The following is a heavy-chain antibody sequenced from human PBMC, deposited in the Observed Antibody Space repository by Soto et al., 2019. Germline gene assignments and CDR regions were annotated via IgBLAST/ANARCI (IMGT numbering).Heavy chain of an antibody. J-gene: IGHJ4*02. D-gene: IGHD6-25*01. CDR1: NFTFSDYF. V-gene: IGHV3-11*01. CDR2: ITSGGSMK. CDR3: AREAAGTLDY. Sequence: GGSLRLSCAAYNFTFSDYFMLWIRQAPGPGLEWVSYITSGGSMKYYADSVKGRFTISRDNAKNSVYLQMNKLRAEDTAVYYCAREAAGTLDYWGQGSLVTVSS.